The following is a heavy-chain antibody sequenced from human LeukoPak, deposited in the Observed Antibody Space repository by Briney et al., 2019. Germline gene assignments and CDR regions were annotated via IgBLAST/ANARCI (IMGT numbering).Heavy chain of an antibody. CDR1: GFTVSSNS. D-gene: IGHD4-17*01. V-gene: IGHV3-53*01. CDR2: IYSDHT. CDR3: ARVLRPPYYPVTTPYYFDY. Sequence: GGSLRLSCTVSGFTVSSNSMSWVRQAPGKGLEWVSFIYSDHTHYSDSVEGRFTISRDNSKNSLYLQMNSLRAEDTAVYYCARVLRPPYYPVTTPYYFDYWGQGTLVTVSS. J-gene: IGHJ4*02.